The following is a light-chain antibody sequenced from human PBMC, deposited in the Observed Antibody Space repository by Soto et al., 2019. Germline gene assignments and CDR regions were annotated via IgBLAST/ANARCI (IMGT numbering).Light chain of an antibody. CDR1: SSDIGGYNY. CDR2: EVS. CDR3: TSYTSSTTNYV. V-gene: IGLV2-14*01. Sequence: QSALTQPASVSGSPGQSITFSCTGTSSDIGGYNYVYWYQQHPGKAPQLMIYEVSNRPSVVSDRFSGSKSGNTASLTISGLQAEDDDDYYCTSYTSSTTNYVFGNGTKLTVL. J-gene: IGLJ1*01.